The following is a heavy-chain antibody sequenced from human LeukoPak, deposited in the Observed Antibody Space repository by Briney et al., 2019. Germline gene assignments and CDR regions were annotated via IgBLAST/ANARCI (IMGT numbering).Heavy chain of an antibody. Sequence: PSETLSLTCTVSGGSISSGGYYWSWIRQHPGKGLEWIGYIYYSGSTYYNPSLKSRVTISVDTSKNQFSLKLSSVTAADTAVYYCARVSSCSSCGLDYWGQGTLVTVSS. D-gene: IGHD6-6*01. V-gene: IGHV4-31*03. CDR1: GGSISSGGYY. CDR3: ARVSSCSSCGLDY. CDR2: IYYSGST. J-gene: IGHJ4*02.